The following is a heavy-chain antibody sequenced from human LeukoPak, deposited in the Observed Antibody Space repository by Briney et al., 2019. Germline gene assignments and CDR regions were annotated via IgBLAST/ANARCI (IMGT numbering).Heavy chain of an antibody. CDR3: AKQWRGTGDAFDI. CDR2: ISGSGVST. J-gene: IGHJ3*02. CDR1: GFTFSSYT. Sequence: GGSLRLSCAVSGFTFSSYTMSWVRQAPGKGLEWVSSISGSGVSTYYADYVKGRFTLSRDNSKNTLYLQINSLRAEDTAVYYCAKQWRGTGDAFDIWGQGTMVTVSS. D-gene: IGHD3/OR15-3a*01. V-gene: IGHV3-23*01.